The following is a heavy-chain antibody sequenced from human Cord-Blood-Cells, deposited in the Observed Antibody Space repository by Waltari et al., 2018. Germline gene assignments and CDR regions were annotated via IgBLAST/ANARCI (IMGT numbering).Heavy chain of an antibody. J-gene: IGHJ6*02. CDR3: ARGTDIVVVPAAILYYYGMDV. CDR1: GYTFTSYA. Sequence: AEVKKPGASVKVSCKASGYTFTSYAMHWVRQAPGQRLEWMGWINAGNGNTKYSQKFQGRVTITRDTSASTAYMELSSLRSEDTAVYYCARGTDIVVVPAAILYYYGMDVWGQGTTVTVSS. D-gene: IGHD2-2*02. CDR2: INAGNGNT. V-gene: IGHV1-3*01.